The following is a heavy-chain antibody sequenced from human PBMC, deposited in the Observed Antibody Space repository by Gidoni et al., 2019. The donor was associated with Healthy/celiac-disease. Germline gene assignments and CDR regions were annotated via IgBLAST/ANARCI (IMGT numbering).Heavy chain of an antibody. J-gene: IGHJ6*02. CDR3: ARNKYYYDSSGYWRATYGMDV. V-gene: IGHV3-48*02. CDR1: GFPFSSYS. D-gene: IGHD3-22*01. Sequence: EVQLVESGGALVPPGGSLRLSCAASGFPFSSYSLNGVGQAPGKGLEWVSYISSSSSTIYYADSVKGRFTISRDNAKNSLYLQMNSLRDEDTAVYYCARNKYYYDSSGYWRATYGMDVWGQGTTVTVSS. CDR2: ISSSSSTI.